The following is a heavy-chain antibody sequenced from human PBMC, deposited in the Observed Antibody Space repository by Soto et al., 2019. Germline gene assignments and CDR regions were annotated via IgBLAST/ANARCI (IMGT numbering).Heavy chain of an antibody. J-gene: IGHJ5*02. D-gene: IGHD6-13*01. CDR3: AREIAAAANPNWFDP. CDR2: INAGNGNT. V-gene: IGHV1-3*01. CDR1: GYTFTSYA. Sequence: VQLVQSGAEVKKPGASVKVSCKASGYTFTSYAMHWVRQAPGQRLEWMGWINAGNGNTKYSQKFQGRVTITRDTSASTAYMELSSLRSEDTAVYYCAREIAAAANPNWFDPWGQGTLVTVSS.